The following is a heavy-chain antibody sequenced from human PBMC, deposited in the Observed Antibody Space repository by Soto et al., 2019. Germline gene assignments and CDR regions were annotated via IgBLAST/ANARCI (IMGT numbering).Heavy chain of an antibody. J-gene: IGHJ6*02. D-gene: IGHD6-13*01. CDR2: IYYSEST. V-gene: IGHV4-39*01. CDR1: GGSISSSSYY. Sequence: SETLSLTCTVSGGSISSSSYYWGWIRQPPGKGLEWIGSIYYSESTYYNPSLKSRVTISVDTSKNQFSLKLSSVTAADTAVYYCARVVAAADHYYYYGMDVWGQGTTVTVSS. CDR3: ARVVAAADHYYYYGMDV.